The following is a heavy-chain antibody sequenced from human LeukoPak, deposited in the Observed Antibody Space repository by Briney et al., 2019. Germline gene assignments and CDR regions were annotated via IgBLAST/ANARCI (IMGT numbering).Heavy chain of an antibody. CDR1: GLTFSNFP. D-gene: IGHD3-22*01. J-gene: IGHJ4*02. Sequence: PGGSLRLSCAASGLTFSNFPMHWVRQAPGKGLEWVALIQDDGATTNYADSVRGRFTISRDNSKSTVYLQMNSLKPDHTAVYYCATQSVTMVVVISPFDCWGQGTLVTVSS. CDR2: IQDDGATT. V-gene: IGHV3-30*02. CDR3: ATQSVTMVVVISPFDC.